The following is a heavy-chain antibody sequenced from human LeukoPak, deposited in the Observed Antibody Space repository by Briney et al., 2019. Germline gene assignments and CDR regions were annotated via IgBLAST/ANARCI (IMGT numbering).Heavy chain of an antibody. CDR2: FDPEDGET. J-gene: IGHJ6*03. Sequence: GASVKVSCKVSGYTLTELSMHWVRQAPGKGLEWMGGFDPEDGETIYAQKFQGRVTMTEDTSTDTAYMELSSLRSEDTAVYYCATRDAYNWNHLSLYYYYMDVWGKGTTVTVSS. CDR3: ATRDAYNWNHLSLYYYYMDV. D-gene: IGHD1-20*01. V-gene: IGHV1-24*01. CDR1: GYTLTELS.